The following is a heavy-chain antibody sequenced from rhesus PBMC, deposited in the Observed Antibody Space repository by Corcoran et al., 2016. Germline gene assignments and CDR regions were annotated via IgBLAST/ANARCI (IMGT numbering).Heavy chain of an antibody. V-gene: IGHV4-99*01. CDR3: ARRGGGLPYFDY. CDR1: GYSIRSGYY. J-gene: IGHJ4*01. D-gene: IGHD2-2*01. Sequence: QVQLQESGPGLVKPSETLSLTCAGSGYSIRSGYYWGWIRKPPGKVRVSIGYISGRSGSTSSNPSLNSRFTISKDTSTNQFSRRLSSVTAADSAVYYCARRGGGLPYFDYWGQGVLVTVPS. CDR2: ISGRSGST.